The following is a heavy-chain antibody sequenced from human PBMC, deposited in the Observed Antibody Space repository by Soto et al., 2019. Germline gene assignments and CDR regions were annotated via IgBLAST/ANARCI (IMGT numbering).Heavy chain of an antibody. CDR1: GGSISSGTYY. Sequence: QVQLQESGPGLVKPSQTLSLTCTVSGGSISSGTYYWSWIRQHPGKGLEWIGYMNYRWITYYNPSLKSRVTISEDTSKNQFSLRLSSVTAADTAVYYCARDGLSGGDAFDIWGQGTMVTVSS. J-gene: IGHJ3*02. V-gene: IGHV4-31*03. CDR2: MNYRWIT. D-gene: IGHD3-10*01. CDR3: ARDGLSGGDAFDI.